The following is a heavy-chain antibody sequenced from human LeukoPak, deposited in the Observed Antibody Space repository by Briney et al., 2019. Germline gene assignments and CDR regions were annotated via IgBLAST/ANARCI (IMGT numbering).Heavy chain of an antibody. D-gene: IGHD3-3*01. V-gene: IGHV3-53*01. Sequence: GGSLRLSCAASGFTVSSNYMSWVRQAPGKGLEWVSVIYSGGSTYYADSVKGRFTISRDSSKNTLYLQMNSLRAEDTAVYYCARGRGGFWRTEIDYWGQGTLVTVSS. J-gene: IGHJ4*02. CDR1: GFTVSSNY. CDR3: ARGRGGFWRTEIDY. CDR2: IYSGGST.